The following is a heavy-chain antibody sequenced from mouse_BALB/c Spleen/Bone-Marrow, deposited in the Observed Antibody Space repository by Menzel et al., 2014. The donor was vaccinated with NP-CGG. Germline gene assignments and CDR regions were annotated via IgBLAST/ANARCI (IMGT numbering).Heavy chain of an antibody. CDR1: GFSLTGYG. CDR3: ARTLGHYAMDY. V-gene: IGHV2-6-7*01. J-gene: IGHJ4*01. D-gene: IGHD4-1*01. Sequence: QVHVKQSGPGLVAPSQSLSITCIVSGFSLTGYGVNWVRQPPGKGLEWLGMIWGDGSTDYNSALKSRLSISKDNSKSQVFLKMNSLQTDDTARYYCARTLGHYAMDYWGQGTSVTVSS. CDR2: IWGDGST.